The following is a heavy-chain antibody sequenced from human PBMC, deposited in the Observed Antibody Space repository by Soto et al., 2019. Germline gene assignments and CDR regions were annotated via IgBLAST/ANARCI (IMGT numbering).Heavy chain of an antibody. CDR3: KSRAY. CDR1: GFSVSDNY. V-gene: IGHV3-53*04. J-gene: IGHJ4*02. CDR2: IFSGGST. Sequence: EVQLVESGGGLVQPGGSLRLACAASGFSVSDNYMNWVRQAPGKGLEWVSVIFSGGSTYYADSVKGRFTISRHNSENTLYLQMSSLRVEDTAVYYCKSRAYWGRGTLVTVSS.